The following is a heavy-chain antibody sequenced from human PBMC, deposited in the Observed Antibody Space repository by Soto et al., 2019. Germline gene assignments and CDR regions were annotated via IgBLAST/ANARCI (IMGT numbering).Heavy chain of an antibody. CDR1: GFTFSSYS. J-gene: IGHJ6*02. CDR2: ISYDGSNK. D-gene: IGHD6-13*01. CDR3: AKDRSRGEQQLATYYYYGMDV. V-gene: IGHV3-30*18. Sequence: SLRLSCEASGFTFSSYSMPWVRQAPGQGLEWVAVISYDGSNKYYADSVKGLFTVSRDNSKNTLYLQMNSLRAEDTAVYYCAKDRSRGEQQLATYYYYGMDVWGQGTTVTVS.